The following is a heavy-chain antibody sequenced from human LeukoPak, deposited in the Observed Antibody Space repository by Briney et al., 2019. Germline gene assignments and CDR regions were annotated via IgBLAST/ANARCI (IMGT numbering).Heavy chain of an antibody. Sequence: GGSLRLSCAASGFTFSSYWMSWVRQAPGKGLEWVANIKQDGSEKYYVDSVKGRFTISRDNAKNSLYLQMNSLRAEDTAVYYCARDGKDTAIILFDYWGQGTLVTVSS. CDR2: IKQDGSEK. J-gene: IGHJ4*02. D-gene: IGHD5-18*01. CDR3: ARDGKDTAIILFDY. CDR1: GFTFSSYW. V-gene: IGHV3-7*01.